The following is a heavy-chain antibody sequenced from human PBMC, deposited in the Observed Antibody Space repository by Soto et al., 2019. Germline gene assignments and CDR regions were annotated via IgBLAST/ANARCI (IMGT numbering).Heavy chain of an antibody. J-gene: IGHJ6*02. CDR1: GCTFSSYA. CDR3: ARHYDTATFSRQMDV. V-gene: IGHV1-69*13. Sequence: AASVKVSCKASGCTFSSYAISWVRQAPGQGLEWMGGIIPIFGTANYAQKFQGRVTITADESTSTAYMELSSLRSEDTAVYYCARHYDTATFSRQMDVWGQGTTVTVSS. D-gene: IGHD5-18*01. CDR2: IIPIFGTA.